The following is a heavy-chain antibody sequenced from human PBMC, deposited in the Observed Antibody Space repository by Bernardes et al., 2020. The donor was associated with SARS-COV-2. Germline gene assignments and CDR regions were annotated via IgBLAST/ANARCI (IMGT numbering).Heavy chain of an antibody. D-gene: IGHD2-2*02. V-gene: IGHV3-21*01. CDR1: GFTFSSYS. CDR3: AREDCSSTSCYRGRYFDY. CDR2: ISSSSSYI. Sequence: GGSLRLSCAASGFTFSSYSMNWVRQAPGKGLEWVSSISSSSSYIYYADSVKGRFTISRDNAKNSLYLQMNSLRAEDTAVYYCAREDCSSTSCYRGRYFDYWGQGTLVTVSS. J-gene: IGHJ4*02.